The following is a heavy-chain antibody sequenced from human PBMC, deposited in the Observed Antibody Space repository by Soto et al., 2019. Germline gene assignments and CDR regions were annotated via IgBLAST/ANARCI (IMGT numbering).Heavy chain of an antibody. V-gene: IGHV1-69*06. CDR3: ARVVVYDFGVVINAAGWFDP. J-gene: IGHJ5*02. Sequence: QVQLVQSGAEVKKPGSSVKVSCKASGGTFSSYAISWVRQAPGQGLEWMGGFIPFFGTANYAQKFQGRVTITADKSTSTAYMALSSLRSEDTAVYYCARVVVYDFGVVINAAGWFDPWGQGTLVTVSS. CDR2: FIPFFGTA. CDR1: GGTFSSYA. D-gene: IGHD3-3*01.